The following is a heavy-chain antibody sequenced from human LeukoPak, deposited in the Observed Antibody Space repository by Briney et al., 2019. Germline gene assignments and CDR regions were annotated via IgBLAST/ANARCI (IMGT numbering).Heavy chain of an antibody. CDR3: ARYGKIYGDYDNYFDY. J-gene: IGHJ4*02. Sequence: KPSETLSLICTVSGGSISSYYWSWIRQPPGKGLEWIGYIYYSGSTNYNPSLKSRVTISVDTSKNQFSLKLSPVTAADTAVYYCARYGKIYGDYDNYFDYWGQGTLVTVSS. D-gene: IGHD4-17*01. V-gene: IGHV4-59*01. CDR2: IYYSGST. CDR1: GGSISSYY.